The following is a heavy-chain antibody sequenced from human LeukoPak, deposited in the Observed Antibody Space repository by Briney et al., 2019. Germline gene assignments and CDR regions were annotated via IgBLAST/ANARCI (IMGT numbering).Heavy chain of an antibody. J-gene: IGHJ4*02. CDR1: GGTFSSYA. CDR3: ARDLGYCSSTSCSDY. CDR2: IIPIFGTA. V-gene: IGHV1-69*05. Sequence: ASVKVSCKASGGTFSSYAISWVRQAPGQGLEWMGGIIPIFGTANYAQKFQGSVTITTDESTSTAYMELSSLRSEDTAVYYCARDLGYCSSTSCSDYWGQGTLVTVSS. D-gene: IGHD2-2*01.